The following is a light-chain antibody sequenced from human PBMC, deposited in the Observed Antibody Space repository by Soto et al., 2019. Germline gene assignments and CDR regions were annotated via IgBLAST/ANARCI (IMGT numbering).Light chain of an antibody. CDR1: QGISSY. CDR3: QQSYTTPWT. V-gene: IGKV1-39*01. J-gene: IGKJ1*01. CDR2: AQL. Sequence: DVQMTQSPSSLSASVGDRVTITCRASQGISSYLNWYQQKPGKAPKLLIYAQLNFQSGVPSRFSGSGSGTDFTLTISSLQPEDCATYYCQQSYTTPWTFGQGTKVEIK.